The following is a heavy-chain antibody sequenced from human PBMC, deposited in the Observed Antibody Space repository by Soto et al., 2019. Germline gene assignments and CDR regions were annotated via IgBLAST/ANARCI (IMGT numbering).Heavy chain of an antibody. CDR2: IYYRGRT. J-gene: IGHJ4*02. CDR3: ASQNPLSGYGYGLGGYYFDY. D-gene: IGHD5-12*01. Sequence: QLQPQESGPGLVKPSETLSLTCTVSGGSITSRHYYWGWIRQPPGKGLEWIGNIYYRGRTSYNPSLKIRVTISVDTSKNPPSLRLSSVTASDTAVYYCASQNPLSGYGYGLGGYYFDYWGQGTLVTVSS. CDR1: GGSITSRHYY. V-gene: IGHV4-39*01.